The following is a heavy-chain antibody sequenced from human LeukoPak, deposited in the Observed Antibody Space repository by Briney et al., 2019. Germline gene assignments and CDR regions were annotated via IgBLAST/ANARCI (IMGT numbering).Heavy chain of an antibody. Sequence: GSSVKVSCKASGGTFSSYAISWVRQAPGQGLEWKGGIIPIFGTANYAQKFQGRVTITTDESTSTAYMELSSLRSEDTAVYYCARGARRDGYNWKIFDYWGQGTLVTVSS. CDR2: IIPIFGTA. D-gene: IGHD5-24*01. J-gene: IGHJ4*02. CDR3: ARGARRDGYNWKIFDY. V-gene: IGHV1-69*05. CDR1: GGTFSSYA.